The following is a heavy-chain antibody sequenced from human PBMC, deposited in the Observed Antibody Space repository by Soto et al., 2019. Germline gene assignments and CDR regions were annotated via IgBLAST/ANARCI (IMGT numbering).Heavy chain of an antibody. CDR3: ARVGISSSDAFDI. Sequence: QVQLQESGPGLVKPSQTLSLTCPVSGGSISSGAYYWSWIRQHPGEALEWIGYIYYSGNTYYNPSLKSRVMISVDTSKNQFSLRLSSVTAADTAVYYCARVGISSSDAFDIWGHGTMVTVSS. CDR1: GGSISSGAYY. D-gene: IGHD6-6*01. J-gene: IGHJ3*02. V-gene: IGHV4-31*03. CDR2: IYYSGNT.